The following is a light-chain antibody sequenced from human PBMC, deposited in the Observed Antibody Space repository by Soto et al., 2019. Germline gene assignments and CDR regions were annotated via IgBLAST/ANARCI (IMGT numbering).Light chain of an antibody. Sequence: QSALTQPASVSGSPGQSITVSCTGTSSDVGGYNYVSWYQQPPGKAPKLMIYDVSNRPSGVSNRFSGSKSGNTASLTISGLQAEDEADYYCSSYTSNSHVIFGGGTQLTVL. J-gene: IGLJ2*01. CDR3: SSYTSNSHVI. CDR2: DVS. CDR1: SSDVGGYNY. V-gene: IGLV2-14*01.